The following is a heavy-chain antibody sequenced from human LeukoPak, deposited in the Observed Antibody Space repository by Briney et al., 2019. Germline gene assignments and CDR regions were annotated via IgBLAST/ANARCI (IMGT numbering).Heavy chain of an antibody. CDR3: ARDFLDSGHGDGFDP. CDR1: GFTFSSYS. D-gene: IGHD5-12*01. J-gene: IGHJ5*02. V-gene: IGHV3-21*01. CDR2: ISSSSSYI. Sequence: PGGSLRLSCAASGFTFSSYSMNWLRPAPGKGLKWVSSISSSSSYIYYADSVKGRFTISRDNAKNSLYLQMNSLRAEDTAVYYCARDFLDSGHGDGFDPWGQGTLVTVSS.